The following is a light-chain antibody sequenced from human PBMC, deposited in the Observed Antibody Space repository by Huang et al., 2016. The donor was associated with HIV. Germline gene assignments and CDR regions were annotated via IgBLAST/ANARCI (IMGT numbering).Light chain of an antibody. V-gene: IGKV1-33*01. CDR1: HDISNY. CDR3: QHYDNLLLST. Sequence: DIQMTQSPSSLSASVGDRVTITCQASHDISNYLNWYQQKPGKAPKLLIYDASNLETGGPSRFSGSGSGTDFTFTISSLQPEDIATYYCQHYDNLLLSTFGGGTKVEI. J-gene: IGKJ4*01. CDR2: DAS.